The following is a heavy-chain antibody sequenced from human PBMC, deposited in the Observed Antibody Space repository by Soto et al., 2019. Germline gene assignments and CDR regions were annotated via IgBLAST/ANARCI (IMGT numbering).Heavy chain of an antibody. V-gene: IGHV3-74*01. CDR3: VRDRWRLLPED. D-gene: IGHD6-25*01. CDR2: INTDGSST. Sequence: PGGSLRLSCAASGLTFSTYWMHWFRQVPGKGLVWVSRINTDGSSTNYADSVKGRFTTSRDNAKNTLYLQMSSLRAEDTAVEYGVRDRWRLLPEDWGQGTLVTV. J-gene: IGHJ4*02. CDR1: GLTFSTYW.